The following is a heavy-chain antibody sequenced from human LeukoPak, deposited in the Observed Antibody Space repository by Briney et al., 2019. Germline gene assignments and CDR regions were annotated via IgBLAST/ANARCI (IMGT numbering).Heavy chain of an antibody. CDR1: GFTFSSYG. J-gene: IGHJ4*02. CDR3: ARDIYYYDSSGYYFPGGSDY. Sequence: GGSLRLSCAASGFTFSSYGMHWVRQAPGKGLEWVAFIRYDGSNKYYADSVKGRFTISRDNAKNSLYLQMNSLRAEDTAVYYCARDIYYYDSSGYYFPGGSDYWGQGTLVTVSS. V-gene: IGHV3-30*02. CDR2: IRYDGSNK. D-gene: IGHD3-22*01.